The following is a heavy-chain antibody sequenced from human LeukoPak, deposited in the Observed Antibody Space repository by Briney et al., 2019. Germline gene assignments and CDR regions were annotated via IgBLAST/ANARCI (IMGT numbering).Heavy chain of an antibody. J-gene: IGHJ4*02. Sequence: GASVKVSCKASGGTFSSYAISWVRQAPGQGLEWMGGIIPIFGTANYAQKFQGRVTITADESTSTAYMELSSLRSEDTAVYYCARTAVYAMYYFDYWGQGTLVTVSS. D-gene: IGHD2-8*01. CDR2: IIPIFGTA. V-gene: IGHV1-69*13. CDR1: GGTFSSYA. CDR3: ARTAVYAMYYFDY.